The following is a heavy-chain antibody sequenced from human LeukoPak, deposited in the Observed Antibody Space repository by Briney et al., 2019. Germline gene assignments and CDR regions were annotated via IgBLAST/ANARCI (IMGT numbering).Heavy chain of an antibody. CDR1: GASVSRSDSY. Sequence: SETLSLTCSVSGASVSRSDSYWDWIRQPPGKGLEWIGTIYYSGRTYYSPSLKSRVTMSVDPSNNQFSLTLRSVTAADTAVYYCARRRYYDGSGYLEWGQGTLLSVSS. D-gene: IGHD3-22*01. J-gene: IGHJ1*01. V-gene: IGHV4-39*01. CDR2: IYYSGRT. CDR3: ARRRYYDGSGYLE.